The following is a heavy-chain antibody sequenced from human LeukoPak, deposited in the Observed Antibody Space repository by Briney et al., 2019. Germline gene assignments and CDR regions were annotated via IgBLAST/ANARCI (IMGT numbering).Heavy chain of an antibody. V-gene: IGHV3-23*01. CDR1: GFTFSSYA. CDR3: AKGWAGYYDILTGYWFDY. J-gene: IGHJ4*02. CDR2: ISGSGGST. D-gene: IGHD3-9*01. Sequence: TGGSLRLSCAASGFTFSSYAMSWVRQAPGKGLEWVSAISGSGGSTYYADSVKGRFTISRDNSKNTLYLQMNSLRAEDTAVYYCAKGWAGYYDILTGYWFDYWGQGTLVTVSS.